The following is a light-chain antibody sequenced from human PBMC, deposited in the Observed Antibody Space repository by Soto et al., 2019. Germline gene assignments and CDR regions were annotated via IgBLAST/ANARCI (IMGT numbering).Light chain of an antibody. Sequence: QAVVTQPPSASGTPGQRVTISCSGSSSSIGTNTVNWYQQLPGTAPKLLMSGNNQRPSGVPDRFSGSKSGTSASLAISGLQSEDEADYYCAAWDDSLNGVGFGGGTKLTVL. CDR3: AAWDDSLNGVG. J-gene: IGLJ2*01. CDR2: GNN. V-gene: IGLV1-44*01. CDR1: SSSIGTNT.